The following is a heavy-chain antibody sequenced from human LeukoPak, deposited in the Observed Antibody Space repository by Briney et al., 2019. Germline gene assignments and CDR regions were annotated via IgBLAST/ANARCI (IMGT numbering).Heavy chain of an antibody. Sequence: GGSLRLSCAASGFTFSSYELHWVRQAPGKGLEWVSYISSSGSTIYYADSVKGRVTISRGNAKNSVYLQMNSLRAEDTAVYYCAMKAVPRPRLHDAFDFWGQGTVVSVSS. CDR2: ISSSGSTI. D-gene: IGHD5-24*01. J-gene: IGHJ3*01. CDR3: AMKAVPRPRLHDAFDF. CDR1: GFTFSSYE. V-gene: IGHV3-48*03.